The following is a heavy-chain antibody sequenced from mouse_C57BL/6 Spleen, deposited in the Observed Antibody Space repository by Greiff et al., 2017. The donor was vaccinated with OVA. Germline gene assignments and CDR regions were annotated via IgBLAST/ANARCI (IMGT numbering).Heavy chain of an antibody. Sequence: QVQLQQPGAELVRPGTSVKLSCKASGYTFTSYWMHWVKQRPGQGLEWIGVIDPSDSYTNYNQKFKGKATLTVDTSSSTAYMQLSSLTSEDSAVYYCAREGSSYEGFAYWGQGTLVTVSA. CDR3: AREGSSYEGFAY. CDR2: IDPSDSYT. J-gene: IGHJ3*01. V-gene: IGHV1-59*01. D-gene: IGHD1-1*01. CDR1: GYTFTSYW.